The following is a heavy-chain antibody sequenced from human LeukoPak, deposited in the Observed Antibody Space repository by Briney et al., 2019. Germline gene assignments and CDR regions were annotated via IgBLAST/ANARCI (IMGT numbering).Heavy chain of an antibody. J-gene: IGHJ4*02. CDR1: GYTFTNNG. V-gene: IGHV1-18*01. Sequence: ASVKVSCKASGYTFTNNGISWVRQAPGQGLEWMGWISAYNGDTNYAQKLQGRVTMTTDTSTSTAYMEVRSLRSDDTAVYYCARDGRFGELFDYWGQGTLVTVSS. CDR2: ISAYNGDT. CDR3: ARDGRFGELFDY. D-gene: IGHD3-10*01.